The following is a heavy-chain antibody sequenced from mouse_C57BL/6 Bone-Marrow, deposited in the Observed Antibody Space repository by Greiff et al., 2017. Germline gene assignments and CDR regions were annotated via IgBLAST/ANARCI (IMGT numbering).Heavy chain of an antibody. D-gene: IGHD1-1*01. V-gene: IGHV5-4*01. CDR2: ISDGGSYT. CDR3: ARDPGSSYYFDY. J-gene: IGHJ2*01. Sequence: EVKLMESGGGLVKPGGSLKLSCAASGFTFSSYAMSWVRQTPEKRLEWVATISDGGSYTYYPDNVKGRFTISRDNAKNNLYLQMSHLKSEDTAMYYCARDPGSSYYFDYWGQGTTLTVSS. CDR1: GFTFSSYA.